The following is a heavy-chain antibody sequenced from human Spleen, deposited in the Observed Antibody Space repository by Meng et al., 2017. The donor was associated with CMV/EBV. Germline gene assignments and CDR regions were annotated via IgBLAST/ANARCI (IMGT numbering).Heavy chain of an antibody. CDR3: ARDDNWGPDY. Sequence: ASVKVSCKASGYTFTGYYIHWVRQAPGQGLEWMGWIHPNTGGTNYAQNFQGRVTLTRDTSIRTVYMELSSLRSDDTAMYYCARDDNWGPDYWGQGTLVTVSS. D-gene: IGHD7-27*01. CDR1: GYTFTGYY. J-gene: IGHJ4*02. CDR2: IHPNTGGT. V-gene: IGHV1-2*02.